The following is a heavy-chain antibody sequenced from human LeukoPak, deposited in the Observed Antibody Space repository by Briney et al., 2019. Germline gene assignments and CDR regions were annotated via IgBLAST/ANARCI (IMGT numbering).Heavy chain of an antibody. Sequence: GGSLRLSCAASGFTFDDYTMHWVSQAPGKGLEWVSLIRWDGGSTYYADSVKGRFTISRDNSKNSLHLQMNSLRTEDTALYYCAKDKWADGSSHYDSSGSLQHWGQGTLVTVSS. V-gene: IGHV3-43*01. J-gene: IGHJ1*01. CDR1: GFTFDDYT. D-gene: IGHD3-22*01. CDR3: AKDKWADGSSHYDSSGSLQH. CDR2: IRWDGGST.